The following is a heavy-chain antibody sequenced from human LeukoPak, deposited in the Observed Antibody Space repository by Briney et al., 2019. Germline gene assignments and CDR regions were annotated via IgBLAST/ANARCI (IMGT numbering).Heavy chain of an antibody. V-gene: IGHV3-66*02. J-gene: IGHJ4*01. CDR1: GFTVSSSY. CDR2: IYSGGST. CDR3: ARGENYDFWSGYSGIDY. Sequence: PGGSLRLSCAASGFTVSSSYMSWVRQAPGKGLEWVSVIYSGGSTYYADSVKGRFIISRDNSKNTLYLQMNSLRAEDTAVYYCARGENYDFWSGYSGIDYWGHGTLVTVSS. D-gene: IGHD3-3*01.